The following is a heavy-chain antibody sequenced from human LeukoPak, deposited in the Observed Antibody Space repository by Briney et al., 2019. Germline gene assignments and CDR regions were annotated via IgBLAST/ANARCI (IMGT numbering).Heavy chain of an antibody. D-gene: IGHD3-3*01. CDR3: ARAGRKYDFWSGSAPFDP. CDR1: GGSFSGYY. CDR2: INHSGST. J-gene: IGHJ5*02. Sequence: TSETLSLTCAVYGGSFSGYYWSWIRQPPGKGLEWIGEINHSGSTNYNPSLKSRVTISVDTSKNQFSLKLSSVTAADTAVYYCARAGRKYDFWSGSAPFDPWGQGTLVTVSS. V-gene: IGHV4-34*01.